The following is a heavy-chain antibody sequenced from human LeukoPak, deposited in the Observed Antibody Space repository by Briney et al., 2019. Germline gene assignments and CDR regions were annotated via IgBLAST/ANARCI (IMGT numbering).Heavy chain of an antibody. CDR3: ARDGRSGWSFDY. CDR1: GFTFSSYS. D-gene: IGHD6-19*01. V-gene: IGHV3-21*01. J-gene: IGHJ4*02. CDR2: ISSSSSCI. Sequence: GGSLRLSCAASGFTFSSYSMNWVRQAPGKGLEWVSSISSSSSCIYYADSVKGRFTISRDNAKNSLYLQMNSLRAEDTAVYYCARDGRSGWSFDYWGQGTLVTVSS.